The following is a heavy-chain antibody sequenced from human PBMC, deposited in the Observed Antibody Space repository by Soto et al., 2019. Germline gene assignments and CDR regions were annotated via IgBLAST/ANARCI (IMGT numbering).Heavy chain of an antibody. CDR2: IWYDGSNK. CDR3: ARDTATVTTYGAYYYYGMDV. D-gene: IGHD4-17*01. V-gene: IGHV3-33*01. Sequence: QVQLVESGGGVVQPGRSLRLSCAASGFTFSSYGMHWVRQAPGKGLEWVAVIWYDGSNKYYADSVKGRFTISRDNSKNTLYLQMNSLRAEDTAVYYCARDTATVTTYGAYYYYGMDVWGQGTTVTVSS. CDR1: GFTFSSYG. J-gene: IGHJ6*02.